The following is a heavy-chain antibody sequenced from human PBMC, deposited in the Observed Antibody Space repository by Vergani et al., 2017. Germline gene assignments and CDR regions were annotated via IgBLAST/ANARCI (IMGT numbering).Heavy chain of an antibody. CDR1: GSTFSSYA. V-gene: IGHV3-48*04. CDR3: VRDVRVSRT. J-gene: IGHJ3*01. CDR2: ISGSSRTI. Sequence: EVQLVESGGGLVQPGGSLRLSCAASGSTFSSYAMNWVRQAPGKGLEWVSYISGSSRTIYNADSVKGRFTISRDNAKNSLYLDMSSLRAEDTAVYYCVRDVRVSRTWGQGTLVAVSS.